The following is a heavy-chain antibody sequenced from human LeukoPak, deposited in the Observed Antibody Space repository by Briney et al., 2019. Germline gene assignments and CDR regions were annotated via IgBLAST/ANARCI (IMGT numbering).Heavy chain of an antibody. CDR3: ARDRHDFWSGSRDAFDI. Sequence: SETLSLTCTVSGGSISSYYWSWIRQPPGKGLEWIGYIYYSGSTNYNPSLESRVTISVDTSKNQFSLKLSSVTAADTSMYYCARDRHDFWSGSRDAFDIWGQGTMVTVSS. CDR1: GGSISSYY. CDR2: IYYSGST. J-gene: IGHJ3*02. V-gene: IGHV4-59*01. D-gene: IGHD3-3*01.